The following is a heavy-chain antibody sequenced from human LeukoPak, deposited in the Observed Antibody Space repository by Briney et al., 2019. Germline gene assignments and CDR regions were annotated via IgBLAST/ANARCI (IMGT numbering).Heavy chain of an antibody. Sequence: PSETLSLTCTVSGGSISSYYWSWIRQPPGKGLKWIGYIYYSGSTNYNPSLKSRVTISVDTSKNQFSLKLSSVTAADTAVYYCAREGGLGNWFDPWGQGTLVTVSS. CDR2: IYYSGST. CDR3: AREGGLGNWFDP. CDR1: GGSISSYY. J-gene: IGHJ5*02. V-gene: IGHV4-59*01. D-gene: IGHD3-16*01.